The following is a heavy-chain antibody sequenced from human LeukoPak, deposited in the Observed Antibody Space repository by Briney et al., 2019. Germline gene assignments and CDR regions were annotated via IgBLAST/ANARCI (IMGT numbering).Heavy chain of an antibody. Sequence: ASVKVSCKASGYTFTGYYMHWVRQAPGQGLEWMGWINPNSGGTNYAQKFQGRVTMTRDTSISTAYMELSRLRSDDTAVYYCARGTAMVQYYYYYMDVWGKGTTVTVSS. CDR1: GYTFTGYY. D-gene: IGHD5-18*01. V-gene: IGHV1-2*02. J-gene: IGHJ6*03. CDR3: ARGTAMVQYYYYYMDV. CDR2: INPNSGGT.